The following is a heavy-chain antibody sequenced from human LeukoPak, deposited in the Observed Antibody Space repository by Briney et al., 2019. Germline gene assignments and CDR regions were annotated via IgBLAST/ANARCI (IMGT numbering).Heavy chain of an antibody. CDR1: GFTFSSYS. J-gene: IGHJ6*04. V-gene: IGHV3-21*01. D-gene: IGHD3-10*01. CDR2: ISSSSSYI. Sequence: GGSLRLSCAASGFTFSSYSMNWVRQAPGKGLEWVSSISSSSSYIYYADSVKGRFTISRDNAKNSLYLQMNSLRAEDTAVYYCARDPRGAMVPYYYYGMDVWGKGTTVTVSS. CDR3: ARDPRGAMVPYYYYGMDV.